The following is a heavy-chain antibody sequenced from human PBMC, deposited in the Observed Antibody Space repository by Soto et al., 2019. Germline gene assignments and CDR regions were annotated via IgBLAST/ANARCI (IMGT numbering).Heavy chain of an antibody. CDR3: ARVPSGWPFDY. D-gene: IGHD6-19*01. V-gene: IGHV1-18*01. Sequence: GASVKVSCKASGYTFTSYDINWVRQAPGQGLEWMGWISAYNGNTNYAQKLQGRVTMTTDTSTSTAYMELRSLRSDDTAVYYCARVPSGWPFDYWGQGTLVTVSS. CDR1: GYTFTSYD. J-gene: IGHJ4*02. CDR2: ISAYNGNT.